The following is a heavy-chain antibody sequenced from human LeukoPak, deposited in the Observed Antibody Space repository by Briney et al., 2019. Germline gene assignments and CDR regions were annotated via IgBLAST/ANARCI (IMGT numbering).Heavy chain of an antibody. D-gene: IGHD2-21*01. V-gene: IGHV6-1*01. CDR2: TYYRSKWYN. CDR1: GDSVSSNNGA. Sequence: SQTLSLTCGISGDSVSSNNGAWNWIRQSPSRGLEWLGRTYYRSKWYNDYAVSVKSRITINPDTSKNQFSLQLDSVTPEDTAVYYCCHSLSGRTGAFDIWGRGTVVTVSS. J-gene: IGHJ3*02. CDR3: CHSLSGRTGAFDI.